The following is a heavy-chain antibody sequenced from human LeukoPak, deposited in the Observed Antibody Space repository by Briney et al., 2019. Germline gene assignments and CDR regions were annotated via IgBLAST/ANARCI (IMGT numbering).Heavy chain of an antibody. V-gene: IGHV1-24*01. D-gene: IGHD5-12*01. J-gene: IGHJ5*02. CDR1: GYTLTEIS. CDR3: ATTGPVTVATTGWFDP. Sequence: ASVKLSCKVFGYTLTEISIHWVRQAPGQGLEWMGGFDPEDGETIYAEKFQARVTLTEDTARDTAYMELSSLRSEDTDVYYCATTGPVTVATTGWFDPWGQGTLVTVSS. CDR2: FDPEDGET.